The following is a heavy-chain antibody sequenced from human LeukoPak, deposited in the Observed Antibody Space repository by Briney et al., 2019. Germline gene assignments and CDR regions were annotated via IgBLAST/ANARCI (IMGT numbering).Heavy chain of an antibody. CDR2: ISGSGTTI. V-gene: IGHV3-23*01. CDR3: AKQYCSTTNCYILSGYFDY. CDR1: GLTFSNYV. J-gene: IGHJ4*02. Sequence: GGSLRLSCAAPGLTFSNYVMSWVRQAPGKGLEWVSAISGSGTTIYYADSVKGRFTISRDNSKNTLYLQMNSLRAEDTAVYYCAKQYCSTTNCYILSGYFDYWGQGTLVTVSS. D-gene: IGHD2-2*02.